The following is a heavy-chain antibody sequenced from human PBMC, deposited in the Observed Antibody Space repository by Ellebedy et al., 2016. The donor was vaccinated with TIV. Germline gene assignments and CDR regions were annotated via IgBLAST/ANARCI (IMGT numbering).Heavy chain of an antibody. CDR3: ANGIVGAFR. D-gene: IGHD1-26*01. J-gene: IGHJ4*02. CDR1: GFTFSSYA. CDR2: ISGSGGST. Sequence: GESLKISXAASGFTFSSYAMSWVRQAPGKGLEWVSAISGSGGSTYYADSVKGRFTISRDNSKNTLYLQMNSLRAEDTAVYYCANGIVGAFRWGQGTLVTVSS. V-gene: IGHV3-23*01.